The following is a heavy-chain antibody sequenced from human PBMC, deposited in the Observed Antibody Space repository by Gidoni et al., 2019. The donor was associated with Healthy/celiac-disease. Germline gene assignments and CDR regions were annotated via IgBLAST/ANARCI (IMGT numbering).Heavy chain of an antibody. V-gene: IGHV3-23*01. J-gene: IGHJ4*02. D-gene: IGHD3-3*01. CDR1: GFTFSTYA. Sequence: EVQLLEYGGGLVQPRGYLRLSCAASGFTFSTYAMSWVRQAPGNGLEWVPAIGGSGGSTYYADSVKGRFTISRDNSKNTLYLQMNSLRAEDTAIYYCAKQRGPPVDFWSGSGLWGQGTLVTVSS. CDR3: AKQRGPPVDFWSGSGL. CDR2: IGGSGGST.